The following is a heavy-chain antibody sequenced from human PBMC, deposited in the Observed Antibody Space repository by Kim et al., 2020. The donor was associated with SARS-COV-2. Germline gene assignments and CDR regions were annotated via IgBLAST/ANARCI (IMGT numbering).Heavy chain of an antibody. CDR1: GGSISSSSYY. Sequence: SETLSLTCTVSGGSISSSSYYWGWIRQPPGKGLEWIGSIYYSGSTYYNPSLKSRVTISVDTSKNQFSLKLSSVTAADTAVYYCARGGLWYSSSHTAYNWFDPWGQGTLVTVSS. J-gene: IGHJ5*02. V-gene: IGHV4-39*07. CDR2: IYYSGST. CDR3: ARGGLWYSSSHTAYNWFDP. D-gene: IGHD6-6*01.